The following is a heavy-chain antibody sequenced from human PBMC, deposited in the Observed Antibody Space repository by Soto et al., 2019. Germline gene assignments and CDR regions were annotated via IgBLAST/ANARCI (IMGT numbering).Heavy chain of an antibody. V-gene: IGHV1-2*04. CDR1: GYTFTGYY. J-gene: IGHJ4*03. CDR2: INPNSGGT. Sequence: ASVKVSCKASGYTFTGYYMHWVRQAPGQGLEWMGWINPNSGGTNYAQKFQGWVTMTRDTSISKAYMELSRLRSDDTAVYYCARDCVGVVALVDGYHNAEGLNLGGQETQLTV. CDR3: ARDCVGVVALVDGYHNAEGLNL. D-gene: IGHD3-9*01.